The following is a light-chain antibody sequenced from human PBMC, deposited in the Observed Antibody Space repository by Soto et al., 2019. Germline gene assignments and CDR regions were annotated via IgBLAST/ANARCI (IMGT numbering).Light chain of an antibody. V-gene: IGKV3-15*01. J-gene: IGKJ4*01. Sequence: EIVMTQSPATLSVSPVGRATLSCRASQSISRNLAWYQQKPGQAPRLLIYGASTRATGIPARFSGSGSGTEFTLTISSLQSEDFAVYYCQQFNTWPPVTFGGGTKVDIK. CDR1: QSISRN. CDR3: QQFNTWPPVT. CDR2: GAS.